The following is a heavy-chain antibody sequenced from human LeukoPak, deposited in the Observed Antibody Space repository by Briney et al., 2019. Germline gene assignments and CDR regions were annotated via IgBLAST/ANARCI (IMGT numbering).Heavy chain of an antibody. V-gene: IGHV1-2*02. J-gene: IGHJ5*02. D-gene: IGHD2-2*01. CDR1: GYTFTDYY. CDR2: INPNSGGT. Sequence: ASVKVSCKASGYTFTDYYMYWVRQAPGQGLEYMGWINPNSGGTNYAQKFQGRVTMTSDTAISTAYMELSSMRSDDTAMYYCARVHWRPATPWFDPWGQGTLVTVSS. CDR3: ARVHWRPATPWFDP.